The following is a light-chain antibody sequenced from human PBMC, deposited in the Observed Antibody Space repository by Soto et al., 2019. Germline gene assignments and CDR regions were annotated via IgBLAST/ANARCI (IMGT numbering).Light chain of an antibody. CDR1: QSVSNN. J-gene: IGKJ1*01. CDR3: QQYNNWPWT. V-gene: IGKV3D-15*01. CDR2: GAS. Sequence: TQSPCTLSLTPGERAPLSCRASQSVSNNYLAWYQQKPGQAPRLLIYGASNRATGIPARFSGSGSGTDFTLTISSLQSEDFAVYYCQQYNNWPWTFGQGTKV.